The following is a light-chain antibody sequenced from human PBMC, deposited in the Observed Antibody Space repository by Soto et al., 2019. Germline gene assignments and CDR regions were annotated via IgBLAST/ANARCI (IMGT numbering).Light chain of an antibody. CDR1: SSDVGGFNY. Sequence: QSALTQPASVSGSPGQSITISCTGTSSDVGGFNYVSWYQQHPGKAPKLMIYDVTNRPSGVSYRFSGSKSGNTASLTISGLQAEDEADYYCKSYTSSSTYVFGTGNKVT. CDR3: KSYTSSSTYV. CDR2: DVT. V-gene: IGLV2-14*03. J-gene: IGLJ1*01.